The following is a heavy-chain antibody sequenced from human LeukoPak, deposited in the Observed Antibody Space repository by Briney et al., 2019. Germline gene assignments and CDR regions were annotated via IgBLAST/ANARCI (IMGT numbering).Heavy chain of an antibody. CDR3: ARSRGIISDSTLDY. V-gene: IGHV4-39*07. D-gene: IGHD6-13*01. J-gene: IGHJ4*02. Sequence: SETLSLTCTVSGDSISSSDYYWGWIRQPPGKGLEWIGRIYTSGSANYNPSLKSRVTMSLDTSKNQFSLKLSSVTAADTAVYYCARSRGIISDSTLDYWGQGTLVTVSS. CDR1: GDSISSSDYY. CDR2: IYTSGSA.